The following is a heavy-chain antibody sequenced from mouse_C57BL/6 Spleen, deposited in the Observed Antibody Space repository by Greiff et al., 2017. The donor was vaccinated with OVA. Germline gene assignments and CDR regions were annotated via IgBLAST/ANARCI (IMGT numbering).Heavy chain of an antibody. V-gene: IGHV1-53*01. CDR2: INPSNGGT. D-gene: IGHD1-1*01. CDR3: ARGIYYGSSYRAMDY. J-gene: IGHJ4*01. Sequence: QVHVKQPGTELVKPGASVKLSCKASGYTFTSYWMHWVKQRPGQGLEWIGNINPSNGGTNYNEKFKSKATLTVNKSSSTAYMQLSSLTSEDSAVYYCARGIYYGSSYRAMDYWGQETSVTVSS. CDR1: GYTFTSYW.